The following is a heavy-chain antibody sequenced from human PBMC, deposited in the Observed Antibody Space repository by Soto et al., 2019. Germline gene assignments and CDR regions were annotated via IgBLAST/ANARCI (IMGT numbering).Heavy chain of an antibody. CDR3: ARVLGAPPVTTGTFDY. CDR1: GYTFTSYG. D-gene: IGHD4-17*01. CDR2: ISAYNGNT. J-gene: IGHJ4*02. Sequence: QVQLVQSGAEVKKPGASVKVSCKASGYTFTSYGISWVRQAPGQGLERMGWISAYNGNTNYAQKLQGRVTITTDTSTSTAYIELRSLRSDDTAVYYCARVLGAPPVTTGTFDYWGQGTLVTVSS. V-gene: IGHV1-18*01.